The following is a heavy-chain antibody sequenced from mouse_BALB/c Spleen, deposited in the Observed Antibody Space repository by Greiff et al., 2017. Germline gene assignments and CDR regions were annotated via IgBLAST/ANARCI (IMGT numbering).Heavy chain of an antibody. CDR2: ISDGGSYT. Sequence: EVQVVESGGGLVKPGGSLKLSCAASGFTFSDYYMYWVRQTPEKRLEWVATISDGGSYTYYPDSVKGRFTISRDNAKNNLYLQMSSLKSEDTAMYYCARGTARGEFAYWGQGTLVTVSA. CDR1: GFTFSDYY. D-gene: IGHD3-2*01. CDR3: ARGTARGEFAY. V-gene: IGHV5-4*02. J-gene: IGHJ3*01.